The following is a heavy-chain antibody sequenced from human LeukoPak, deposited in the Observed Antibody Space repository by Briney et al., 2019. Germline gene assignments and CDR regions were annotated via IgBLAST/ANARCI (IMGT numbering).Heavy chain of an antibody. Sequence: GGSLRLSCAASGFTFSSYAMRWVRQAPGKGLEWVAVISYDGSNKYYADSVKGRFTISRDNSKNTLYLQMNSLRAEDTAVYYCARDFSYGDYNGYYYYYGMDVWGKGTTVTVSS. D-gene: IGHD4-17*01. CDR3: ARDFSYGDYNGYYYYYGMDV. V-gene: IGHV3-30*04. CDR2: ISYDGSNK. CDR1: GFTFSSYA. J-gene: IGHJ6*04.